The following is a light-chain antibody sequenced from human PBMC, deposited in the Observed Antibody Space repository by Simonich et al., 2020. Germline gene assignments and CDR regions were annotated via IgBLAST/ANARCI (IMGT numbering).Light chain of an antibody. CDR1: QSVLYNSNNKNY. CDR3: QQYYSTPLT. CDR2: WAS. Sequence: IVMTQSPDSLAVSLGERATNNCKSSQSVLYNSNNKNYLAWYHKKPGQPPKMLIYWASTRESGVPDRFRGSGYGTDFTLTISRLQAEDVAVYYCQQYYSTPLTFGGGTKVEIK. V-gene: IGKV4-1*01. J-gene: IGKJ4*01.